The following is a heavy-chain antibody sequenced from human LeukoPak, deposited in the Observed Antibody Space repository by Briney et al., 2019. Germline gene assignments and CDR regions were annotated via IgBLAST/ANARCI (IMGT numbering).Heavy chain of an antibody. D-gene: IGHD2-2*01. CDR2: INQDVSEL. V-gene: IGHV3-7*01. CDR1: GFSFSSYW. Sequence: GGSLRLSCAASGFSFSSYWMTWVRQAPGKGLEWVANINQDVSELYYVDSVKGRFTISRDNAKNSLYLQMNSLRAEDTAVYYCTRDNTPAVDYWGQGTLVTVSS. J-gene: IGHJ4*02. CDR3: TRDNTPAVDY.